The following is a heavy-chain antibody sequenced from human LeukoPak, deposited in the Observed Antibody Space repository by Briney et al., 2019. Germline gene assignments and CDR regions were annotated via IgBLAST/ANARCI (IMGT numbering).Heavy chain of an antibody. J-gene: IGHJ4*02. CDR3: AKECDYSPGHKFDL. D-gene: IGHD3-10*01. Sequence: GSLRLSCAASGFTFNNYLVSWVRQAPGKGLEWVSVLFTGGGRTLYADSVKGRFTISGDTSGTTLYLQMNGLRAEDTAVYYCAKECDYSPGHKFDLWGQGTLVTVSS. CDR1: GFTFNNYL. V-gene: IGHV3-23*01. CDR2: LFTGGGRT.